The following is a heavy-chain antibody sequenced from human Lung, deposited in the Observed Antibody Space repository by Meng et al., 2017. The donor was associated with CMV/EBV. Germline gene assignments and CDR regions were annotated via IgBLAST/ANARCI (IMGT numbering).Heavy chain of an antibody. V-gene: IGHV1-69*12. CDR2: IIPIFGTA. Sequence: QRFQPGAGVKKPGSSVKVSSKASGGTFSSYAISWVRQAPGQGLEWMGGIIPIFGTANYAQRFQGRVTITADESTSTAYMELSSLRSEDTAVYYCARMRRDGYNYIDYWGRGTLVTVSS. J-gene: IGHJ4*02. CDR1: GGTFSSYA. CDR3: ARMRRDGYNYIDY. D-gene: IGHD5-24*01.